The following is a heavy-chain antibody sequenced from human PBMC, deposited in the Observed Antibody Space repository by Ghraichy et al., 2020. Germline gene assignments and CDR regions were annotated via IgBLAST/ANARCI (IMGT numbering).Heavy chain of an antibody. CDR2: IIPIFGTA. D-gene: IGHD3-22*01. CDR1: GGTFSSYA. Sequence: SVKVSCKASGGTFSSYAISWVRQAPGQGLEWMGGIIPIFGTANYAQKFQGRVTITADESTSTAYMELSSLRSEDTAVYYCARVMYYYDSSGYYYFDYWGQGTLVTVSS. V-gene: IGHV1-69*13. J-gene: IGHJ4*02. CDR3: ARVMYYYDSSGYYYFDY.